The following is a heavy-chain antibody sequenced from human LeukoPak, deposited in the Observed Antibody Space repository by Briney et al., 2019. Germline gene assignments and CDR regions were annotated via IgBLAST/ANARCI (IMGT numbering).Heavy chain of an antibody. CDR2: IKSKSDGETT. J-gene: IGHJ4*02. CDR1: GITFSNAW. D-gene: IGHD1-1*01. Sequence: GGSLRLSCAASGITFSNAWMSWVRQAPGKGLEWVGRIKSKSDGETTDYAAPVKGRFTISRDDSKNTLYLQMNSLKTEDTAMYYCATYRWYSDYWGQGVLVTVSA. CDR3: ATYRWYSDY. V-gene: IGHV3-15*01.